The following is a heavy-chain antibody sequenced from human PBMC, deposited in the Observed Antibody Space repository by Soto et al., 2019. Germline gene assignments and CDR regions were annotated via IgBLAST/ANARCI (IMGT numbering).Heavy chain of an antibody. J-gene: IGHJ4*02. D-gene: IGHD5-18*01. CDR1: GGSISSGGYY. CDR2: IYYSGST. V-gene: IGHV4-31*03. Sequence: QVQLQESGPGLVKPSQTLSLTCTVSGGSISSGGYYWNWIRQLPGKGLEWIGYIYYSGSTYYSPSLKNRVIISLDTSKNHFSLNVSSVTAADTAVYFCARGPGGYSFVTPRELDYWGQGTLATVSS. CDR3: ARGPGGYSFVTPRELDY.